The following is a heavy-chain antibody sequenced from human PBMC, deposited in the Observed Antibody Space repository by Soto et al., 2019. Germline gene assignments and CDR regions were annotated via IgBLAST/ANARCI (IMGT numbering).Heavy chain of an antibody. CDR1: GGSVSSGSYY. CDR2: IYNSWTT. V-gene: IGHV4-61*01. Sequence: SETLSLTCNVSGGSVSSGSYYWTWVLQPPGKGLEWIGNIYNSWTTNYNPSLQNRVTISIDTSKNQYSLKLTSVTAADAALYYCARDIRGFSRALDYWGQGTQVTVSS. J-gene: IGHJ4*02. D-gene: IGHD5-18*01. CDR3: ARDIRGFSRALDY.